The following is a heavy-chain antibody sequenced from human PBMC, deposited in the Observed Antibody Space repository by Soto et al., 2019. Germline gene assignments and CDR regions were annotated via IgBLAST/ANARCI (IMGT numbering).Heavy chain of an antibody. D-gene: IGHD3-10*01. CDR2: IYYSGST. Sequence: QVQLQESGPGLVKPSQTLSLTCTVSGGSISSGGYYWSWIRQHPGKGLEWIGYIYYSGSTYYNPSVKSRVTISVDTSKNQFSLKLSAVTAADTAVYYCAIESPAYGSGFNDYWGQGTLVTVSS. CDR1: GGSISSGGYY. CDR3: AIESPAYGSGFNDY. V-gene: IGHV4-31*03. J-gene: IGHJ4*02.